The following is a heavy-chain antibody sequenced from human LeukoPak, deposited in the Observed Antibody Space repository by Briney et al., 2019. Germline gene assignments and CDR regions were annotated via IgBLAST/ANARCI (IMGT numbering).Heavy chain of an antibody. J-gene: IGHJ4*02. V-gene: IGHV4-39*01. CDR2: VFYSGDT. Sequence: SETLSLTCSVSGGSVSRNSDYWAWIRLTPGKGLEWMGTVFYSGDTNYNPSLKNRVTMSVDTSKNQVSLSLSSMTAADTADYYCATPNSGRFYYLDYWGQGILVTVSS. CDR1: GGSVSRNSDY. CDR3: ATPNSGRFYYLDY. D-gene: IGHD1-26*01.